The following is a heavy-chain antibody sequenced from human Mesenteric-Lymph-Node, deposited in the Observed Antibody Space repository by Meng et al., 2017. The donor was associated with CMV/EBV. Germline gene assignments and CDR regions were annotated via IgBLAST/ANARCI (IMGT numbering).Heavy chain of an antibody. Sequence: GGSLRLSCAASGFTFSTYAMSWVRQAPGKGLQWVSSISGSGENTFFADSVKGRFTISRDNSKNTLYLQMSSLRAEDTAVYFCARARIPSRPIRDYYGMDVWGQGTTVTVSS. D-gene: IGHD6-6*01. J-gene: IGHJ6*02. CDR3: ARARIPSRPIRDYYGMDV. CDR1: GFTFSTYA. CDR2: ISGSGENT. V-gene: IGHV3-23*01.